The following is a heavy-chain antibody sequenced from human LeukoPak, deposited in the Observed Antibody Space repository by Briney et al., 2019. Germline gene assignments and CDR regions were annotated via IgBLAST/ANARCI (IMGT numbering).Heavy chain of an antibody. CDR2: INTNTGNP. Sequence: ASVKVSCKATGYTFTGHYMHWVRQAPGQGLEWMGWINTNTGNPTYAQGFTGRFVFSLDTSVSTAYLQISSLKAEDTAVYYCARDLDPLISSPWGPGTLVTVSS. J-gene: IGHJ5*02. CDR3: ARDLDPLISSP. V-gene: IGHV7-4-1*02. CDR1: GYTFTGHY. D-gene: IGHD2-2*01.